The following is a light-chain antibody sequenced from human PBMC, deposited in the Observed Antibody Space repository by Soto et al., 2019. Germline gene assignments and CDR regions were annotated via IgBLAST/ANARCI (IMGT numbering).Light chain of an antibody. J-gene: IGKJ3*01. Sequence: EIVLTQSPATLSLSPGERATLSCRASQSVSRYLAWYQQKPGQAPRLLIYDASNRATGIPDRFSGSGSGTDFTLTISSLEPDDFAFYFCQHRATWPPGFTFGPGTKVDFK. CDR2: DAS. CDR3: QHRATWPPGFT. V-gene: IGKV3-11*01. CDR1: QSVSRY.